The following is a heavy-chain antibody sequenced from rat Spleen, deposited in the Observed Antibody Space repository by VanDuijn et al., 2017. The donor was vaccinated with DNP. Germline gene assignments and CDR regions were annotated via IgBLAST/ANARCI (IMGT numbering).Heavy chain of an antibody. CDR1: GFSLTSYN. CDR2: MRYNGDT. CDR3: TRDFDY. V-gene: IGHV2-63*01. Sequence: QVQLKESGPGLVQPSQTLSLTCTVSGFSLTSYNVHWVRQPPGKGLEWVGRMRYNGDTSYNKALKSRRSISRDTSKNQVFLKINSLQTDDTGTYYCTRDFDYWGQGVMVTVSS. J-gene: IGHJ2*01.